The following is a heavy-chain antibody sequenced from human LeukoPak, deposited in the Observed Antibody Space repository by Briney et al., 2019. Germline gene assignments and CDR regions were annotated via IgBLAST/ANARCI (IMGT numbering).Heavy chain of an antibody. Sequence: SETLSLTCTVSGGSMSGYYWSWIRQPPGKGLEWIGYIFYSGSTNYKPSLKSRVTISVDTSKNQFSLKLRPVTAADTAVYYCARRSPVGGGSYDIWGQGAMVTVSS. J-gene: IGHJ3*02. CDR2: IFYSGST. CDR1: GGSMSGYY. V-gene: IGHV4-59*01. D-gene: IGHD3-16*01. CDR3: ARRSPVGGGSYDI.